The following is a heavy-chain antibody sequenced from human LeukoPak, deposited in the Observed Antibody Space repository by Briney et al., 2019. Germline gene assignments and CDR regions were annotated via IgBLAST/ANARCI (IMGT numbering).Heavy chain of an antibody. Sequence: GGSLRLSCAASGFTFSSYSMNWARQAPGMGLEWVSYISSSSSSIYYADSVKGRFTISRDNSKNALYMQMNSLRAEDTAVYYCARADFWSGYYMDYWGQGTLVTVSS. CDR2: ISSSSSSI. CDR1: GFTFSSYS. CDR3: ARADFWSGYYMDY. D-gene: IGHD3-3*01. J-gene: IGHJ4*02. V-gene: IGHV3-48*01.